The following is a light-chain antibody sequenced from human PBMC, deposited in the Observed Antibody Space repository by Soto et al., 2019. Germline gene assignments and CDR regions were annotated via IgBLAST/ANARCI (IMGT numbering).Light chain of an antibody. CDR3: AAWDDSLSGPV. CDR1: SSNIRSNY. J-gene: IGLJ2*01. V-gene: IGLV1-47*01. Sequence: QSVLTQPPSASGTPGQRVTISCSGSSSNIRSNYVYWYQQLPGTAPKLLIHRNNQRPSGVPDRFSGSKSGTSASLAIGGLRSEDEAEYYCAAWDDSLSGPVFGGGTKVTVL. CDR2: RNN.